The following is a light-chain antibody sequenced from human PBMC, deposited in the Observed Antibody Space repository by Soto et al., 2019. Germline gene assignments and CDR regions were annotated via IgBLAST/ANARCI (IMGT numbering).Light chain of an antibody. J-gene: IGKJ1*01. CDR3: PQYGSSGT. V-gene: IGKV3-20*01. CDR1: QNVTSTY. Sequence: VLTQSPGTLSLSPGERASLSCRASQNVTSTYLAWYQQRPGQPPRLLIYGASTRATGIPARFSGSGSGTEFTLTISSLQSEDFAVYYCPQYGSSGTFGQGTKVDNK. CDR2: GAS.